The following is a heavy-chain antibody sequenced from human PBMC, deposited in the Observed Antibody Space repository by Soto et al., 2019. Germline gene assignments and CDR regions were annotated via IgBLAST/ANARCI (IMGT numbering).Heavy chain of an antibody. J-gene: IGHJ4*02. Sequence: EVQLVESGGGPVKPGGSLRLSCAASGFAFNTYSMNWVRQAPGKGLEWVAFITRSSSYLYYADAVRGRFTLSRDNAKNSLNLQMNSLRAEDTAIYYCARDDGWLILDYWGQGTLVTVSS. CDR1: GFAFNTYS. CDR2: ITRSSSYL. D-gene: IGHD6-19*01. V-gene: IGHV3-21*06. CDR3: ARDDGWLILDY.